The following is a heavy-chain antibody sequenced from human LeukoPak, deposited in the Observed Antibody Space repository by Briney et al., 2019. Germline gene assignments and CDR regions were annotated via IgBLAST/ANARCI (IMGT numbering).Heavy chain of an antibody. V-gene: IGHV1-2*02. CDR1: GYTFTGYY. CDR2: VNPKSGGT. Sequence: GASVKVSCKASGYTFTGYYVHWVRQAPGQGLEWMGWVNPKSGGTNYAEKFQGRVSMTRDTSISTAYMELSRLTSDDTAVYYCARDLGIRAMYYFDYWGQGSLVTVSS. D-gene: IGHD2-15*01. J-gene: IGHJ4*02. CDR3: ARDLGIRAMYYFDY.